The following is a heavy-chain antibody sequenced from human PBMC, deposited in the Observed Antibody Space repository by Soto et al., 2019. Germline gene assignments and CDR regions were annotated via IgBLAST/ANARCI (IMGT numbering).Heavy chain of an antibody. D-gene: IGHD2-2*01. CDR2: INPSGGST. J-gene: IGHJ3*02. Sequence: ASVKVSCKASGYTFTSYYMHWVRQAPGQGLEWMGIINPSGGSTSYAQKFQGRVTMTRDTSTSTVYMELSSLRSEDTAVYYCARDEQVPAAIGAFDIWGQGTMVTVSS. CDR1: GYTFTSYY. CDR3: ARDEQVPAAIGAFDI. V-gene: IGHV1-46*01.